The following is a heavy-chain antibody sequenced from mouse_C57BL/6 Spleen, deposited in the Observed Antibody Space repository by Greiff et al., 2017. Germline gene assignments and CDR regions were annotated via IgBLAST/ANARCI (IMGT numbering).Heavy chain of an antibody. V-gene: IGHV1-26*01. J-gene: IGHJ2*01. CDR3: ARRSPIYDGFDY. Sequence: VQLQQSGPELVKPGASVKISCKASGYTFTDYYMNWVKQSHGKSLEWIGDINPNNGGTSYNQKFKGKATLTVDKSSSTAYMELRSLTSEDSAVYYCARRSPIYDGFDYWGQGTTLTVSS. CDR1: GYTFTDYY. D-gene: IGHD2-3*01. CDR2: INPNNGGT.